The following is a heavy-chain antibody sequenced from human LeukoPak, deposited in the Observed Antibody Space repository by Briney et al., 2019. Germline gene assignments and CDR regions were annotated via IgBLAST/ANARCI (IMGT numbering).Heavy chain of an antibody. V-gene: IGHV3-21*04. CDR2: ISSSSSYI. Sequence: GGSLRLSCAASGFTFSSYSMNWVRQAPGKGLEWVSSISSSSSYIYYADSVKGRFTISRDNAKNSLYLQMNSLRAEDTAVYYCAKARDDYGGNFHYWGQGTLVTVSS. J-gene: IGHJ4*02. CDR3: AKARDDYGGNFHY. CDR1: GFTFSSYS. D-gene: IGHD4-23*01.